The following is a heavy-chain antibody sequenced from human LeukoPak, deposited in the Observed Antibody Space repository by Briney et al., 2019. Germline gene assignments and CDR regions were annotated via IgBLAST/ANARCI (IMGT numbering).Heavy chain of an antibody. V-gene: IGHV4-4*02. D-gene: IGHD4-23*01. CDR1: GGSISSSNW. J-gene: IGHJ3*02. Sequence: SETLSLTCAVSGGSISSSNWWSWVRQPPGKGLEWIGEIYHSGSTNYNPSLKSRVTISADKSKNQFSLKLSSVTAADTAVYYCASYGGNSLDAFDIWGQGTMVTVSS. CDR3: ASYGGNSLDAFDI. CDR2: IYHSGST.